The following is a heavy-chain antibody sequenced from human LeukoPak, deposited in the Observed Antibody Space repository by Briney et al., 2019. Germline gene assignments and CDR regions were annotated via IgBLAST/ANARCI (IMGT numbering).Heavy chain of an antibody. Sequence: GGSLRLSCAASGFTFSSYGMHWVRQAPGKGLEWVAVISYDGSNKYYADSVKGRFTISRDNSKNTLYLQMNSLRAEDTAVYYCAWYCSTTTCYVDIWGQGTMVTVSS. V-gene: IGHV3-30*03. D-gene: IGHD2-2*01. J-gene: IGHJ3*02. CDR2: ISYDGSNK. CDR1: GFTFSSYG. CDR3: AWYCSTTTCYVDI.